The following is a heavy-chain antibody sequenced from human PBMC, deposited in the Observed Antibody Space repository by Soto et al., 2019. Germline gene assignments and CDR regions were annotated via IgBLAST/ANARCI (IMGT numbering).Heavy chain of an antibody. CDR2: IISSGDST. J-gene: IGHJ4*02. CDR1: GFTFSSYA. Sequence: EVQLLESGGGLLQPGGSLRLSCAASGFTFSSYAMSWVRQAPGKGLEWVSAIISSGDSTYYTDSVKGRFTISRDNSKNTLYLQMNSLRAEDTAVYYCAKRYYYDNCGLWDYWGQGTLVTVSS. V-gene: IGHV3-23*01. CDR3: AKRYYYDNCGLWDY. D-gene: IGHD3-22*01.